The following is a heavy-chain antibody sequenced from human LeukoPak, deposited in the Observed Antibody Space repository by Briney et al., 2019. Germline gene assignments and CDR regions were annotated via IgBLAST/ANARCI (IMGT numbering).Heavy chain of an antibody. D-gene: IGHD2-2*01. CDR2: IYTSGST. CDR3: ARGGDIVVVPADAHFDY. V-gene: IGHV4-4*07. CDR1: GGSISSYY. Sequence: PSETLSLTCTVSGGSISSYYWSWIRQPAGKGLEWIGRIYTSGSTNYNPSLKSRVTVSVDTSKNQFSLKLSSVTAADTAVYYCARGGDIVVVPADAHFDYWGQGTLVTVSS. J-gene: IGHJ4*02.